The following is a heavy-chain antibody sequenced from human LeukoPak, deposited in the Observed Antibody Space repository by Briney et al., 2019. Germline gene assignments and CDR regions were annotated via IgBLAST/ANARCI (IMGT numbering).Heavy chain of an antibody. D-gene: IGHD4-17*01. CDR3: ARDGQYGDYLFDY. J-gene: IGHJ4*02. CDR1: GFTFSSYW. Sequence: PGGSLRLSCAASGFTFSSYWMSWVRQAPGKGLEWVANIKQDGSEKYYVDSVKGRFTISRDNAKNSLYLQMNSLRAEDTAVYYCARDGQYGDYLFDYWGQGTLVTVSP. CDR2: IKQDGSEK. V-gene: IGHV3-7*01.